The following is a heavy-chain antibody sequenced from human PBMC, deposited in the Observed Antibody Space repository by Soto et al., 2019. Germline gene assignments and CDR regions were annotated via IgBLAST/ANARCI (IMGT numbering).Heavy chain of an antibody. D-gene: IGHD6-19*01. J-gene: IGHJ4*02. V-gene: IGHV4-31*03. CDR1: GASVXGDGSX. CDR3: ARDLGSEQWFLDN. Sequence: QVQLQESGPGLVKPSQTLSLTCLVSGASVXGDGSXCSWXRQXPGKGLEFIGYIHNSGSTYSNPSLENRVAMSIDTSKNQFSLRLSSVTAADSAVYFCARDLGSEQWFLDNWGQGILVTVSS. CDR2: IHNSGST.